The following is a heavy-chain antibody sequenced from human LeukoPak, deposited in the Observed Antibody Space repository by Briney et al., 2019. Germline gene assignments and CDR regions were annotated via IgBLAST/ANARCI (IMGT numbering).Heavy chain of an antibody. D-gene: IGHD3-22*01. CDR3: ARYDSSGYYARFDY. J-gene: IGHJ4*02. CDR1: GGSFSGYY. V-gene: IGHV4-34*01. CDR2: INHSGST. Sequence: SETLSLTCAVYGGSFSGYYWSWIRQPPGKGLEWIGEINHSGSTNYNPSLKSRATISVDTSKNQFSLKLSSVTAADTAVYYCARYDSSGYYARFDYWGQGTLVTVSS.